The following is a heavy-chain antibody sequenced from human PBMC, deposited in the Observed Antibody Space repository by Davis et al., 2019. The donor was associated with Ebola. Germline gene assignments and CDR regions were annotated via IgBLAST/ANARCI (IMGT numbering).Heavy chain of an antibody. CDR2: INHSGST. J-gene: IGHJ2*01. V-gene: IGHV4-34*01. CDR1: GGSFSGYY. CDR3: ARGQGYGDYWYFDL. Sequence: SETLSLTCAVYGGSFSGYYWSWIRQPPGKGLEWIGEINHSGSTNYNPSLKSRVTISVDTSKNQFSLKLSSVTAADTAVYYCARGQGYGDYWYFDLWGQGTTVTVSS. D-gene: IGHD4-17*01.